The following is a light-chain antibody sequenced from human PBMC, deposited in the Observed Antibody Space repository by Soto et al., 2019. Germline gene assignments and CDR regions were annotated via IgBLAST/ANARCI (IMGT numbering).Light chain of an antibody. CDR3: QSADSSGTYV. V-gene: IGLV3-25*03. J-gene: IGLJ1*01. Sequence: SYELTQPPSVSVSPGQTARITCSGDALPKQYAYWYQQKPGQAPVLVIYKDSERPSGIPERFSGSSSGTTVTLTIIGVQAEDEADYYCQSADSSGTYVFGTGTKLTVL. CDR2: KDS. CDR1: ALPKQY.